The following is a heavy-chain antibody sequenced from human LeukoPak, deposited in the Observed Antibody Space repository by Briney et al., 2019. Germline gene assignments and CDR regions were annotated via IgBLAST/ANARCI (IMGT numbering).Heavy chain of an antibody. CDR2: IIPIFGTA. CDR1: GGTFSSYA. V-gene: IGHV1-69*05. Sequence: SVKVSCKASGGTFSSYAISWVRQAPGQGLEWMGGIIPIFGTANYAQKFQGRVTITTDESTSTAYMELSSLRSEDTAVYYCARERDVRFGESNFDYWGQGTLVTVSS. D-gene: IGHD3-10*01. CDR3: ARERDVRFGESNFDY. J-gene: IGHJ4*02.